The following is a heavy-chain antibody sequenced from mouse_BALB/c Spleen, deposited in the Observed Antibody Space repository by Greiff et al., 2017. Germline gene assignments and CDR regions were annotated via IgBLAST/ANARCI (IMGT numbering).Heavy chain of an antibody. CDR2: INSNGGST. Sequence: EVQLQESGGGLVQPGGSLKLSCAASGFTFSSYGMSWVRQTPDKRLELVATINSNGGSTYYPDSVKGRFTISRDNAKNTLYLQMSSLKSEDTAMYYCARYPYWYFDVWGAGTTVTVSS. D-gene: IGHD5-1*01. CDR1: GFTFSSYG. CDR3: ARYPYWYFDV. V-gene: IGHV5-6-3*01. J-gene: IGHJ1*01.